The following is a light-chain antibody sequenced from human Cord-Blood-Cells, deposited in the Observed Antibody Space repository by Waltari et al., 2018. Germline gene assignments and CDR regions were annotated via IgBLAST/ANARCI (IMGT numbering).Light chain of an antibody. CDR2: GAS. J-gene: IGKJ4*02. V-gene: IGKV3-15*01. CDR1: QSVSSN. CDR3: QQYNNWPPLT. Sequence: EIVTTQSPASLSVSPGVRATLSCRASQSVSSNLAWYQQKPGQAPRLLIYGASTRATGIPARFSGSGSGTEFTLTISSLQSEDFAVYYGQQYNNWPPLTFGGGTKVEIK.